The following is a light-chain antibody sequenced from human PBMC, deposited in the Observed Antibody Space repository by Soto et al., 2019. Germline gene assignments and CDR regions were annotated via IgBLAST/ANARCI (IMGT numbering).Light chain of an antibody. CDR1: SSDVGGYNY. CDR3: SSYAGSINV. Sequence: QSALTQPPSASGSPGQSVAISCTGTSSDVGGYNYVSWYQQHPGKAPKLMIYEVNKRPSGVPDRFSGSKSGNTASLPVSGLQAEDEAEYYCSSYAGSINVFGTGTKVTVL. J-gene: IGLJ1*01. V-gene: IGLV2-8*01. CDR2: EVN.